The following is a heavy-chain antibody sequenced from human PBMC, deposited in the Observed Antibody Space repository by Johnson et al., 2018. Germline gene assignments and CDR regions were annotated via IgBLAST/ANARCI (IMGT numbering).Heavy chain of an antibody. J-gene: IGHJ5*02. Sequence: QVQLVQSGGGVVQPGRSLRLSCVASGFTFSNYAMHWVRQAPGKGPEWVAVIWYDGTNKYYADSVKGRFTISRDDSKNPLYFKMGSLRVYATAVYYCARAADGSVNWFAPCGQGTLVTVSS. CDR3: ARAADGSVNWFAP. CDR1: GFTFSNYA. CDR2: IWYDGTNK. V-gene: IGHV3-33*01. D-gene: IGHD5-24*01.